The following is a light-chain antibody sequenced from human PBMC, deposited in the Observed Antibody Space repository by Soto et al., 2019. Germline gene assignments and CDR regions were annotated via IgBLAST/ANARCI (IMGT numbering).Light chain of an antibody. CDR3: QQYGDSPIT. CDR2: DAS. CDR1: QTVSSY. V-gene: IGKV3-11*01. J-gene: IGKJ5*01. Sequence: EIVLTKSPATVSLSPGERSTLSCMASQTVSSYLAWYQQKAGQAPRPLIYDASNRAPGIPARFSGSGSGTDFTLTISRLEPEDFAVYYCQQYGDSPITFGQGTRLEIK.